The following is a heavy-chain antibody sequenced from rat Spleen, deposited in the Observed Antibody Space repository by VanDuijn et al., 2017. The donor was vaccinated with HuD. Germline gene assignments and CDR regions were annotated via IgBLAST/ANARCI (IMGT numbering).Heavy chain of an antibody. Sequence: EVQLVESGGGIVQPGRSLKLSCAVSGFTFKNSGMAWVRQAPTKGLEWVASITDSGDNTYYRDSVKGRFTISRNNARSTLYLQMDSLRSEDTATYYCARPGITSYVMDAWGQGASVTVSS. CDR3: ARPGITSYVMDA. V-gene: IGHV5S13*01. CDR2: ITDSGDNT. D-gene: IGHD1-4*01. CDR1: GFTFKNSG. J-gene: IGHJ4*01.